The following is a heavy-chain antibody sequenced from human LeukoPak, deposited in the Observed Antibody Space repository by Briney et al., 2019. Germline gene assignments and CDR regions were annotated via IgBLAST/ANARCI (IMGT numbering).Heavy chain of an antibody. D-gene: IGHD6-13*01. V-gene: IGHV4-30-4*07. J-gene: IGHJ5*02. CDR3: ARAGSSSWYLRWFDP. Sequence: SQTLSLTCAVSGGSISSGGYSWSWIRQPPGKGLEWIGYICYSGSTYYNPSLKSRVTISVDTSKNQFSLKLSSVTAADTAVYYCARAGSSSWYLRWFDPWGQGTLVTVSS. CDR1: GGSISSGGYS. CDR2: ICYSGST.